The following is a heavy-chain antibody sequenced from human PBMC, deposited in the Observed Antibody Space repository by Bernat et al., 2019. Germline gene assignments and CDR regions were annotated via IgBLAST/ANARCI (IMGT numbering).Heavy chain of an antibody. CDR1: GFTFSDHY. J-gene: IGHJ4*02. D-gene: IGHD2-15*01. CDR2: TRNKANSYTT. CDR3: GRGHCSGSNCYGDFDY. Sequence: EVQLVESGGGLVQPGGSLRLTCAASGFTFSDHYMDWVRQAPGKGLEWVGRTRNKANSYTTEYGASVKGRFTISRDESKSSLYLQMNSMKTEDTVVYYCGRGHCSGSNCYGDFDYWGQGALVTVSS. V-gene: IGHV3-72*01.